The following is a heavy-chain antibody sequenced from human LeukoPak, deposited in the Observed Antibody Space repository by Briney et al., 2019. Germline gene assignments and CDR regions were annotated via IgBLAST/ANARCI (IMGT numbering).Heavy chain of an antibody. CDR3: ARDTTNYYGSPADV. CDR2: IIPIYGRA. D-gene: IGHD3-10*01. CDR1: GGSFTSYG. Sequence: AASVKVSCKASGGSFTSYGISWVRQAPGQGLEWMGKIIPIYGRANYAQKFQGRVTITADKSTSTAYMELSSLRSEDTAVYYCARDTTNYYGSPADVWGQGTTVTVSS. J-gene: IGHJ6*02. V-gene: IGHV1-69*04.